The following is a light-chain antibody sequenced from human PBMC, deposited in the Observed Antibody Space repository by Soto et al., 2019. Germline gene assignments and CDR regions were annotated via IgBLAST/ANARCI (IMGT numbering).Light chain of an antibody. V-gene: IGKV3-20*01. Sequence: EIVLTQSPGTLSLSPGERATLSCRASQSVSSGYLAWYQQKPGQAPRLLIYGVSSRATGIPDRFSGSGSGTDFTLTISRLEPEDFAVYYCQQYGGSRTFGQGTKVDI. CDR3: QQYGGSRT. J-gene: IGKJ1*01. CDR1: QSVSSGY. CDR2: GVS.